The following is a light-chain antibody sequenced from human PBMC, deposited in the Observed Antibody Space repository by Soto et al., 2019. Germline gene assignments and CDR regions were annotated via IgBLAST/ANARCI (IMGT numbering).Light chain of an antibody. CDR3: QQYRT. CDR2: GAS. J-gene: IGKJ1*01. V-gene: IGKV3-20*01. Sequence: EIVMTQSPATLSVSPGERATLSCRASQSVSSSYLAWYQQKHGQAPRLLIYGASSRATGIPDRFSGSGSGTDFTLTISRLEPEDFALYYCQQYRTFGQGTKVDIK. CDR1: QSVSSSY.